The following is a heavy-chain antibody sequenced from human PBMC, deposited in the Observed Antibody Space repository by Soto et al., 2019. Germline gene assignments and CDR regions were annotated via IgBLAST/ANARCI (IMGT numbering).Heavy chain of an antibody. V-gene: IGHV3-11*01. J-gene: IGHJ4*02. CDR2: IGSGGDKK. Sequence: AGGSLRLSCAASGFTFIALCMSWIRQAPGKGLEWISCIGSGGDKKIYAESVRGRFTISRDNAKNSLYLQMNSLRAEDTAVYYCARDGGAVTGDYFDYWGRGTLLTVSS. CDR1: GFTFIALC. CDR3: ARDGGAVTGDYFDY. D-gene: IGHD6-19*01.